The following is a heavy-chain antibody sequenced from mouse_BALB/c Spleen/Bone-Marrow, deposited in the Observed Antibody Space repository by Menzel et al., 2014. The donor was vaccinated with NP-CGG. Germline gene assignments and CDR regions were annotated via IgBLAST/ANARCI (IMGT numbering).Heavy chain of an antibody. Sequence: VKLMESGAELVKPGASVRLSCKASGYTFTSYWMHWVKQRPGQGLEWIGEINPSNGRTNYNEKFKNKATLTVDKSSSTAYMQLSSLTSEDSAVYYCARSGNYYCDYWGQGTTLTVSS. CDR1: GYTFTSYW. J-gene: IGHJ2*01. D-gene: IGHD2-1*01. CDR2: INPSNGRT. CDR3: ARSGNYYCDY. V-gene: IGHV1S81*02.